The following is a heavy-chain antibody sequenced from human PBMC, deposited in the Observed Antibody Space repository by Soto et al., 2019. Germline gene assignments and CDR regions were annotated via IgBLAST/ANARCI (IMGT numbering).Heavy chain of an antibody. Sequence: EVQLVESGGGLVQPGGSLRLSCAASGFTFSDHYIDWVCQGPGKGLEWVGRARNKAYSYTTEYAGYVQGRCTISRDDSKNSAYSRINSLNTEYTAVYYCATVDKQLESTFFDYWGQGILVTVSS. CDR2: ARNKAYSYTT. J-gene: IGHJ4*02. D-gene: IGHD1-1*01. CDR3: ATVDKQLESTFFDY. V-gene: IGHV3-72*01. CDR1: GFTFSDHY.